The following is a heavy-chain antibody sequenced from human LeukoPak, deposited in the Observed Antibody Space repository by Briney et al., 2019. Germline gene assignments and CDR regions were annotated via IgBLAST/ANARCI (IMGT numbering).Heavy chain of an antibody. CDR2: ISGSGGST. CDR1: GFTFSSYA. V-gene: IGHV3-23*01. J-gene: IGHJ6*02. CDR3: AKLRYPGNYYYYGMDV. Sequence: PTGGSLRLSCAASGFTFSSYAMSWVRQAPGKGLEWVSAISGSGGSTYYADSVKGRFTISRDNSKNTLYLQMNSLRAEDTAVYYCAKLRYPGNYYYYGMDVWGQGTTVTVSS. D-gene: IGHD3-10*01.